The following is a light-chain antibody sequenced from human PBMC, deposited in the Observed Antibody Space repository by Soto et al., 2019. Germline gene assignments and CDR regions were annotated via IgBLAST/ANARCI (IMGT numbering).Light chain of an antibody. CDR1: QSISSSD. Sequence: EIVLTQSPGTLSLSPGERATLSCRASQSISSSDLAWYHQKPGQAPRLLIYGASSRATGIPDRFSGSGSGTDFTLTISRLEPEDFAVYYCQQYGSSPMYTLGQGTKLEIK. J-gene: IGKJ2*01. V-gene: IGKV3-20*01. CDR2: GAS. CDR3: QQYGSSPMYT.